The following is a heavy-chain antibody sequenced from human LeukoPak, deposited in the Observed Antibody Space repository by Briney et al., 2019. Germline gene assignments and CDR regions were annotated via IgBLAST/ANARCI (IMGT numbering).Heavy chain of an antibody. CDR2: MNPNSGNT. D-gene: IGHD6-19*01. CDR3: ARVIGGSGWYYEPTHDAFDI. Sequence: GASVKVSCKASGYTFTSYDINWVRQAPGQGLEWMGWMNPNSGNTGYAQKFQGRVTMTRNTSISTAYMELSSLRSEDTAVYYCARVIGGSGWYYEPTHDAFDIWGQGTMVTVSS. V-gene: IGHV1-8*01. CDR1: GYTFTSYD. J-gene: IGHJ3*02.